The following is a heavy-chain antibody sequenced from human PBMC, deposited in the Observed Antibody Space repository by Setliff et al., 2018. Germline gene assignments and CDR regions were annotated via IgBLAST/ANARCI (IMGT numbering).Heavy chain of an antibody. CDR2: IYTSGST. J-gene: IGHJ4*02. V-gene: IGHV4-61*02. Sequence: SETLSLTCTVSGGSFSSDLYYYNWIRQPAGKGLEWIGRIYTSGSTNYNPSLKSRVTISVDTSKNQFSLKVNSVTAADTAVYYCARSFSRAEKFLLDYWGQGALVTVSS. CDR3: ARSFSRAEKFLLDY. CDR1: GGSFSSDLYY.